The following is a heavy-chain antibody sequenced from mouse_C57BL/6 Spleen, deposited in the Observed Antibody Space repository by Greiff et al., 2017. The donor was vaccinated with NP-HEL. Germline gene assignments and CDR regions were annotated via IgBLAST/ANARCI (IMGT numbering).Heavy chain of an antibody. D-gene: IGHD3-3*01. CDR1: GYTFTSYW. V-gene: IGHV1-52*01. Sequence: QVQLQQPGAELVRPGSSVKLSCKASGYTFTSYWMHWVKQRPIQGLEWIGNIDPSDSDTHYNQKFKDKATLTVDKSSSTAYMQLSSLTSEDSAVYFYAREGTGGFAYWGQGTLVTVSA. CDR2: IDPSDSDT. J-gene: IGHJ3*01. CDR3: AREGTGGFAY.